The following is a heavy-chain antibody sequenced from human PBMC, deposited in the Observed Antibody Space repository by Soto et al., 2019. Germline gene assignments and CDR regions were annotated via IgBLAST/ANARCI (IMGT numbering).Heavy chain of an antibody. J-gene: IGHJ4*02. D-gene: IGHD3-10*01. V-gene: IGHV3-48*03. CDR1: GFTFNDFE. Sequence: EVQLLESGGGLVQPGGSLRLSCGVSGFTFNDFEMNWVRQAPGKGLEWLAYIDGSGTTKKYADSVRGRFTISRDNPNNSLFLQMSSRSAADTAIYYCARGFGLFNYWGQGTLVSVSS. CDR2: IDGSGTTK. CDR3: ARGFGLFNY.